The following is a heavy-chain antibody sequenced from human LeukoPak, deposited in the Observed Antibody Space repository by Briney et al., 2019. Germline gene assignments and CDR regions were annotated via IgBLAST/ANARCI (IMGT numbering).Heavy chain of an antibody. CDR1: GGSISSYY. J-gene: IGHJ3*02. V-gene: IGHV4-59*01. CDR3: ARVVFRAFDI. D-gene: IGHD2-2*01. CDR2: IYYSGST. Sequence: PSETLSLTCTVSGGSISSYYWSWIRQPPGKGLEWIGYIYYSGSTNYNPSLKSRVTISVDTSKNQFSLKLGSVTAADTAVYYCARVVFRAFDIWGQGTMVTVSS.